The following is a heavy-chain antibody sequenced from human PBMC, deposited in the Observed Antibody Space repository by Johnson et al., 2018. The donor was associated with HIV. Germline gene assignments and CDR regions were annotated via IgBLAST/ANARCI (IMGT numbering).Heavy chain of an antibody. Sequence: VQLVETGGGLIQPGGSLRLSCAASGFTVSSNYMTWVRQAPGKGLEWVSVIYSGGSTYYADPVKGRFTIPRHNSKNTLYLQMNSLRAEDTAVYYCAKDLQQPQRGEHALAQDAFDIWGQGTMVTVSS. V-gene: IGHV3-53*02. CDR1: GFTVSSNY. D-gene: IGHD6-13*01. CDR2: IYSGGST. J-gene: IGHJ3*02. CDR3: AKDLQQPQRGEHALAQDAFDI.